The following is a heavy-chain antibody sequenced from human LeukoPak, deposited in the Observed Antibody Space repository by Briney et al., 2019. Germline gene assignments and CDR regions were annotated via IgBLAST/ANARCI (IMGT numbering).Heavy chain of an antibody. D-gene: IGHD5-18*01. V-gene: IGHV4-59*01. Sequence: SETLSLTCTVSGGSISSYYWSWIRQPPGKGLEWIGYIYYSGSTNYNPSLKSRVTISVDTSKNQFSLKLSSVTAADTVVYYCARGYSYGDVDYWGQGTLVTVSS. J-gene: IGHJ4*02. CDR2: IYYSGST. CDR1: GGSISSYY. CDR3: ARGYSYGDVDY.